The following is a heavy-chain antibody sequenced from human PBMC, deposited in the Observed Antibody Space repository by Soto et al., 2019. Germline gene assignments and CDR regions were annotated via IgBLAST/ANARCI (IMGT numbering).Heavy chain of an antibody. D-gene: IGHD3-16*01. V-gene: IGHV4-59*01. CDR2: IYYSGST. CDR3: ARDMLSSGGWFDP. J-gene: IGHJ5*02. CDR1: GGSISNYY. Sequence: PSETLSLTCTVSGGSISNYYWSWIRQPPGKGLEWIGYIYYSGSTNYNPSLKSRVTISVDTSKNQFSLKLSSVTAADTAVYYCARDMLSSGGWFDPWGQGTLVTVSS.